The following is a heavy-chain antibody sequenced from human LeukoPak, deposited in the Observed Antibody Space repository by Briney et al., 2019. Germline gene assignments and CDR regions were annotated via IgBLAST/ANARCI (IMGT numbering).Heavy chain of an antibody. CDR1: GVTFSNYW. Sequence: PGGSLRLSCAASGVTFSNYWMGWVRQAPGKRLEWVANMNIDGSEKYYADSVKGRFSISRDNARNSVYLQMASLRVEDTAVYYCARDPVEWELLLDYWGQGILVTVSS. CDR2: MNIDGSEK. D-gene: IGHD1-26*01. J-gene: IGHJ4*02. CDR3: ARDPVEWELLLDY. V-gene: IGHV3-7*01.